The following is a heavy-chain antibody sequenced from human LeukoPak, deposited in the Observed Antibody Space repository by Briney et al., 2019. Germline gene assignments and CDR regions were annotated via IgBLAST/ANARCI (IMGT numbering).Heavy chain of an antibody. CDR3: ARRHRRGFGELRFDY. CDR2: INHSGIT. Sequence: SETLSLTCAVYGGSFSGYYWSWIRQPPGKGLECIGEINHSGITNYNPSLKSRVTISVDTSKNQFSLKLSSVTAADTAVYYCARRHRRGFGELRFDYWGQGTLVTVSS. V-gene: IGHV4-34*01. CDR1: GGSFSGYY. D-gene: IGHD3-10*01. J-gene: IGHJ4*02.